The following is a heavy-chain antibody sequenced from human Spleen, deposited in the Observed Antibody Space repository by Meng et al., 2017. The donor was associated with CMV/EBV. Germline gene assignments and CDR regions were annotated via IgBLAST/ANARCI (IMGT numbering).Heavy chain of an antibody. J-gene: IGHJ3*02. V-gene: IGHV3-13*01. CDR2: IGTAGDT. Sequence: GESLKISCAASGFTFSSYDMHWVRQATGKGLEWVSAIGTAGDTYYPGSVKGRFTISRENAKNSLYLQMYSLRVEDTAVYYCARDMSDRDAFDIWGQGTMVTVSS. CDR3: ARDMSDRDAFDI. D-gene: IGHD1-14*01. CDR1: GFTFSSYD.